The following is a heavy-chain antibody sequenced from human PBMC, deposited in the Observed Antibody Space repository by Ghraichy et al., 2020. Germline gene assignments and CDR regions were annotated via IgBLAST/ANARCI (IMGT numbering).Heavy chain of an antibody. V-gene: IGHV3-30*18. CDR1: GFTFSSYG. Sequence: KTLSLTCAASGFTFSSYGMHWVRQAPGKGLEWVAVISYDGSNKYYADSVKGRFTISRDNSKNTLYLQMNSLRAEDTAVYYCAKDRGGSDNWYFDLWGRGTLVTVSS. J-gene: IGHJ2*01. CDR2: ISYDGSNK. D-gene: IGHD2-15*01. CDR3: AKDRGGSDNWYFDL.